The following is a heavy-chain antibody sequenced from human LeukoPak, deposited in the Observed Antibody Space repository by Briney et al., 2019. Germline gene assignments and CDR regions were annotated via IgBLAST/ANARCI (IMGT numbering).Heavy chain of an antibody. D-gene: IGHD6-13*01. CDR3: ARQSPAGRALGYFDY. Sequence: GESLKISCKGSGYSFSTYWIGWVRQMPGKGLEWMGIIYPGDSDTRYSPSFQGQVTISADKSISTAYLQWSSLKASDTAMYYCARQSPAGRALGYFDYWGQGTLITVSS. V-gene: IGHV5-51*01. CDR1: GYSFSTYW. CDR2: IYPGDSDT. J-gene: IGHJ4*02.